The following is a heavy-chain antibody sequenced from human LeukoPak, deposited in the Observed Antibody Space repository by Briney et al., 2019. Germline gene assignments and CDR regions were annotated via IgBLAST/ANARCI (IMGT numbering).Heavy chain of an antibody. Sequence: GGSLRLSCAASGFTFKNYKMSWVRQAPGKGLEWVSSICSSGTYIYYADFLKGGFNIFRDNDRNSLFLLMNVIRAEDTAVYYCARGSGLRLGELSLYGWYWGQGTLVTVSS. D-gene: IGHD3-16*02. CDR2: ICSSGTYI. CDR3: ARGSGLRLGELSLYGWY. V-gene: IGHV3-21*01. J-gene: IGHJ4*02. CDR1: GFTFKNYK.